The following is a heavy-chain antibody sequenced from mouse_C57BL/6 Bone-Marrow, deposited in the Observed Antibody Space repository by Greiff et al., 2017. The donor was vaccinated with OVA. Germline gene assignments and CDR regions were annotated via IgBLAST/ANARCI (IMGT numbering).Heavy chain of an antibody. CDR2: IYPGSGST. Sequence: QVQLQQPGAELVKPGASVKMSCKASGYTFTSYWITWVKQRPGQGLEWIGDIYPGSGSTNYNEKFKSKATLTVDTSSSTAYMQLSSLTSEDSAVYYCARRDLYGISFDCWGQGTTLTVSS. J-gene: IGHJ2*01. CDR1: GYTFTSYW. D-gene: IGHD2-1*01. CDR3: ARRDLYGISFDC. V-gene: IGHV1-55*01.